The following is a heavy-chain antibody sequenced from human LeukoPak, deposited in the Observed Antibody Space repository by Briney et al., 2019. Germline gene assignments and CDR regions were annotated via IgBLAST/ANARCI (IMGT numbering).Heavy chain of an antibody. V-gene: IGHV1-18*01. J-gene: IGHJ5*02. CDR3: ARAVEDYYDSSGYYSRGNWFDP. CDR1: GYTFTSYG. CDR2: ISAYNGNT. Sequence: GASVKVSCKASGYTFTSYGISWVRQAPGQGLEWMGWISAYNGNTNYAQKLQGRVTMTTDTSTSTAYMELRSLRSDDTAVYYCARAVEDYYDSSGYYSRGNWFDPWGQGTLVTVSP. D-gene: IGHD3-22*01.